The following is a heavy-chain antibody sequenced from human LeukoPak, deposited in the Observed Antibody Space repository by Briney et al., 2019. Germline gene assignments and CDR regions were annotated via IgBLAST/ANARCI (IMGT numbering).Heavy chain of an antibody. CDR1: GYTFTTYD. D-gene: IGHD1/OR15-1a*01. J-gene: IGHJ4*02. CDR3: ARVGTGTRSFDS. CDR2: ISAYNGYT. V-gene: IGHV1-18*01. Sequence: ASVKVSCKPSGYTFTTYDINWVRQAPGQGREWVGRISAYNGYTNYGQKFQGRVTMTTDTSTNTAYMELRSLRSDDTAVYYCARVGTGTRSFDSWGQGTLVTVSS.